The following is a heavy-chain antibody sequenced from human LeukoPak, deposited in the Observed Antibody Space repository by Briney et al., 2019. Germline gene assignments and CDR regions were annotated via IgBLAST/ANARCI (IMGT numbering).Heavy chain of an antibody. CDR3: VREGLERRTNFDY. CDR2: ISMNVQTT. J-gene: IGHJ4*02. CDR1: GVTFTSHV. Sequence: GGSLRLSCAASGVTFTSHVMHWVRHAPGKGLQYVSGISMNVQTTYYAGSVKGRFTISKDSSKNTVYLQMNSLTAEDTAVYYCVREGLERRTNFDYWGQGTLVSVSS. V-gene: IGHV3-64D*06. D-gene: IGHD1-1*01.